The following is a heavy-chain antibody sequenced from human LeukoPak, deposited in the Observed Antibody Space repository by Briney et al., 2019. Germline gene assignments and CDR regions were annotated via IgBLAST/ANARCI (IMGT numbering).Heavy chain of an antibody. D-gene: IGHD5-12*01. CDR1: GRSISSYY. J-gene: IGHJ4*02. CDR2: IYYNGST. Sequence: SETLSLTCTVSGRSISSYYWNWIRQPPGKGLEWIGYIYYNGSTNYNPSLKSRVTISVDTSKNQFSLKLSSVTAADTAVYYCARHDNEKSGYEIDYWGQGTLVTVSS. V-gene: IGHV4-59*08. CDR3: ARHDNEKSGYEIDY.